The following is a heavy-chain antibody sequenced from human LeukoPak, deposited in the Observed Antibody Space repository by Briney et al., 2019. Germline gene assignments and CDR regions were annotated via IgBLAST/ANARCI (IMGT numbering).Heavy chain of an antibody. Sequence: ASVKVSCKASGGTFSSYAISWVRQAPGQGLEWMGRIIPILGIANYAQKFQGRVTITTDKSTSTAYMELSSLRSEDTAVYYCARDLGGDLDYWGQGTLVTVSS. CDR3: ARDLGGDLDY. J-gene: IGHJ4*02. D-gene: IGHD4-17*01. CDR2: IIPILGIA. V-gene: IGHV1-69*04. CDR1: GGTFSSYA.